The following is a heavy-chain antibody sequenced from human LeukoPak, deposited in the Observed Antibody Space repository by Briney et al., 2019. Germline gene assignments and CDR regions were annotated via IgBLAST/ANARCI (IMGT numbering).Heavy chain of an antibody. J-gene: IGHJ4*02. CDR3: ARYSSSWAYYFDY. CDR2: ISSSSSYI. V-gene: IGHV3-21*01. Sequence: GGSLRLSCAASGFTFSSYSMNWVRQAPGKGLKWVSSISSSSSYIYYADSVKGRFTISRDNAKNSLYLQMNSLRAEDTAVYYCARYSSSWAYYFDYWGQGTLVTVSS. D-gene: IGHD6-13*01. CDR1: GFTFSSYS.